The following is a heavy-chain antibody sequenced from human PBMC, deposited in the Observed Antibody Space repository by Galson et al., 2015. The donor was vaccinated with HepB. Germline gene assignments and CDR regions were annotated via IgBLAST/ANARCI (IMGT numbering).Heavy chain of an antibody. Sequence: QSGAEVKKPGESLTISCKGSGYSFTSYWMGWVRQMPGTGLEWMGFIYRGDFDTRYSSSFQGQVTIRADKSISTAYLQWSSLKASDTAMYYCARGRRPRDIVVVPAGYDYWGQGTMVAVSA. CDR1: GYSFTSYW. CDR2: IYRGDFDT. V-gene: IGHV5-51*01. CDR3: ARGRRPRDIVVVPAGYDY. D-gene: IGHD2-2*01. J-gene: IGHJ4*02.